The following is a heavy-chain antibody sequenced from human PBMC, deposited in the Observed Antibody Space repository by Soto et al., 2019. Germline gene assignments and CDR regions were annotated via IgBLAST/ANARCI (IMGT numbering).Heavy chain of an antibody. D-gene: IGHD3-10*01. CDR1: GFTFSGYT. CDR3: ARESGGLDY. V-gene: IGHV3-30-3*01. CDR2: ISHDGSTE. J-gene: IGHJ4*02. Sequence: QIQLVESGGGVVQPGRSLRLSCAASGFTFSGYTMHWVCQAPGKGLEWVALISHDGSTEYYADSVKGRFTISRDNSKNTLFLQMNSLRAEDTAVYYCARESGGLDYWGQGTLVTVSS.